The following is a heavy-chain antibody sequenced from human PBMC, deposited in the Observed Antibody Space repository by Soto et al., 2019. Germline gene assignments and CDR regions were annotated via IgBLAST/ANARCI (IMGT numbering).Heavy chain of an antibody. V-gene: IGHV3-11*01. D-gene: IGHD5-12*01. J-gene: IGHJ4*02. CDR3: ARRTPITSGPFDY. Sequence: QVHLVESGGGLVKPGGSLRLSCAASGITFSDHYMSWIRQAPGKGLEWLSYISSDARTTKYAESVKGRFTISRDNAENSLYLQMNSLRPEDTAVYYCARRTPITSGPFDYWAQGSLVTVSS. CDR2: ISSDARTT. CDR1: GITFSDHY.